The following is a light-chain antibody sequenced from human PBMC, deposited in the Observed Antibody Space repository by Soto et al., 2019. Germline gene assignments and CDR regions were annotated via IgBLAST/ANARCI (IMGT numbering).Light chain of an antibody. Sequence: IQLTQSPSSLSASVGDRVTITCRASQDIAIYLAWYKQKPGEAPKLLIYAASTLYGGVPSRFSGSGSGTDFTLTISSLQPEDFETYYCQQSYSTPPTFGQGTRLEIK. CDR2: AAS. CDR3: QQSYSTPPT. V-gene: IGKV1-39*01. CDR1: QDIAIY. J-gene: IGKJ5*01.